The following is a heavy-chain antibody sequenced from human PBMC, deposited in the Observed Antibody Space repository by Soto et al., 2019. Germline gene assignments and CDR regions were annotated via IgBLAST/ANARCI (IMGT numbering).Heavy chain of an antibody. CDR1: GGTFSSYA. CDR3: ARDWGYSSSMDGMDV. D-gene: IGHD6-6*01. Sequence: GASVEVSCKASGGTFSSYAISWVRQAPGQGLEWMGGIIPIFGTANYAQKFQGRVTITADESTSTAYMELSSLRSEDTAVYYCARDWGYSSSMDGMDVWCQGTTVTVS. CDR2: IIPIFGTA. J-gene: IGHJ6*02. V-gene: IGHV1-69*13.